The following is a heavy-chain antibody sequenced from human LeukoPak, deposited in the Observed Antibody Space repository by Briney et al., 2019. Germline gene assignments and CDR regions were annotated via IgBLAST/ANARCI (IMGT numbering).Heavy chain of an antibody. Sequence: SETLSLTCTVSGGSISSYYWSWIRQPPGKGLEWIGYIYYSGSTNYNPSLKSRVTISVDTSKNQFSLKLSSVTAADTAVYYCARVSIPEMATKTDDFDYWGQGTLVTVSS. D-gene: IGHD5-24*01. CDR1: GGSISSYY. CDR3: ARVSIPEMATKTDDFDY. J-gene: IGHJ4*02. CDR2: IYYSGST. V-gene: IGHV4-59*12.